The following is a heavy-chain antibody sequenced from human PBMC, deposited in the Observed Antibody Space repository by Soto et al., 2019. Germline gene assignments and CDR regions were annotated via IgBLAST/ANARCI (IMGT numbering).Heavy chain of an antibody. J-gene: IGHJ4*02. CDR2: IIPIFGNT. V-gene: IGHV1-18*01. CDR1: GGTFSSYA. CDR3: ARDPGGSSSWYYFDY. Sequence: AASVKVSCKASGGTFSSYAISWVRQAPGQGLEWMGGIIPIFGNTNYAQKLQGRVTMTTDTSTSTAYMELRSLRSDDTAVYYCARDPGGSSSWYYFDYWGQGTLVTVSS. D-gene: IGHD6-13*01.